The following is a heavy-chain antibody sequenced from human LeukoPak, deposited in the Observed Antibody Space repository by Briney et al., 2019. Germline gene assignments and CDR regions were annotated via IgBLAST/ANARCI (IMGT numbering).Heavy chain of an antibody. CDR3: ARDTRNYYGSGSDAFDI. CDR1: GFTFSDYY. CDR2: ISSSSSYT. D-gene: IGHD3-10*01. J-gene: IGHJ3*02. V-gene: IGHV3-11*05. Sequence: GGSLRPSCAASGFTFSDYYMSWIRQAPGKGLEWVSYISSSSSYTNYADSVKGRFTISRDSAKNSLYMQMNSLRAEDTAVYYCARDTRNYYGSGSDAFDIWGQGTMVTVSS.